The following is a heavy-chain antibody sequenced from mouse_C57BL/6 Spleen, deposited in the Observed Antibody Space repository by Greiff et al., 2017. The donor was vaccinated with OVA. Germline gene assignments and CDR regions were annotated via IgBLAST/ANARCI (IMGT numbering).Heavy chain of an antibody. V-gene: IGHV1-50*01. D-gene: IGHD4-1*01. Sequence: VQLQQPGAELVKPGASVKLSCKASGYTFTSYWMQWVKQRPGQGLEWIGEIDPSDSYTNYNQKFKGKATLTVDTSSSTAYMQLSSLTSEDSAVYYCARYIGELGAFAYWGQGTLVTVSA. CDR2: IDPSDSYT. CDR3: ARYIGELGAFAY. J-gene: IGHJ3*01. CDR1: GYTFTSYW.